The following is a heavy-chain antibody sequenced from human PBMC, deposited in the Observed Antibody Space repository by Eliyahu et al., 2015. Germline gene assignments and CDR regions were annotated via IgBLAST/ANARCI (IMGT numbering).Heavy chain of an antibody. CDR1: GYXFSXYY. J-gene: IGHJ5*02. CDR2: IXPNSGGT. CDR3: ARERSECSGGTCHRRTFDP. D-gene: IGHD2-15*01. V-gene: IGHV1-2*02. Sequence: QVQLVQSGAEVKNPGASVKIXCKASGYXFSXYYXPGPGQAPGQGLEWMGWIXPNSGGTHYAQNFQGRVTMTRDTSINTAYMELNRLRSDDTAVYYCARERSECSGGTCHRRTFDPWGQGTLVTVSS.